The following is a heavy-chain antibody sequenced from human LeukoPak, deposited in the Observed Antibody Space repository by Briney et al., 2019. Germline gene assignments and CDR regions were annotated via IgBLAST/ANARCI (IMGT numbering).Heavy chain of an antibody. Sequence: GGSLRLSCAASGFTFSSYSMNWVRQAPGKGLEWVSSISSSSSYIYCADSVKGRFTISRDNAKNSLYLQMNSLRAEDTAVYYCARPNLEWSPDAFDIWGQGTMVTVSS. V-gene: IGHV3-21*01. D-gene: IGHD3-3*01. CDR1: GFTFSSYS. J-gene: IGHJ3*02. CDR2: ISSSSSYI. CDR3: ARPNLEWSPDAFDI.